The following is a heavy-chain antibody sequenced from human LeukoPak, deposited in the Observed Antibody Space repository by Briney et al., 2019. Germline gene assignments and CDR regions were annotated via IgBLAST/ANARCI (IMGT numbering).Heavy chain of an antibody. CDR2: INHSGST. CDR1: GGSFSGYY. Sequence: PSETLSLTCAVYGGSFSGYYWGWIRQPPGKGLEWIGEINHSGSTNYNPSLKSRVTISVDTSKNQFSLKLSSVTAADTAVYYCARSKGILSGSFTYYMDVWGKGTTVTVSS. J-gene: IGHJ6*03. D-gene: IGHD1-26*01. V-gene: IGHV4-34*01. CDR3: ARSKGILSGSFTYYMDV.